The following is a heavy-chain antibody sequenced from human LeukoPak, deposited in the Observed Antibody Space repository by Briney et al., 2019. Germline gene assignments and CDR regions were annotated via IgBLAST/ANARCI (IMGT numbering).Heavy chain of an antibody. V-gene: IGHV4-59*01. CDR3: ARWGSIAAARFDY. CDR1: GGSISSYY. J-gene: IGHJ4*02. Sequence: PSETLSLTCTVSGGSISSYYWSWIRQPPGKGLEWIGYIYYTGSTNYNPSLTSRVNISVDTSKNQFSLNLTSVTAADTAVYYCARWGSIAAARFDYWGQGTLVTVSS. D-gene: IGHD6-13*01. CDR2: IYYTGST.